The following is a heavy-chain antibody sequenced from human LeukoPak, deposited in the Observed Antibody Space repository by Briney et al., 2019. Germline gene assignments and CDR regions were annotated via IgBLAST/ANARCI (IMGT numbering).Heavy chain of an antibody. CDR2: ISYDGSNK. CDR3: ARDGEYCSGGSCYDY. V-gene: IGHV3-30*04. D-gene: IGHD2-15*01. Sequence: PGRSLRLSCAASGFTFSSYAMHWVRKAPGKGLEWVAVISYDGSNKYYADSVKGRFTISRDNSKNTLYLQMNSLRAEDTAVYYCARDGEYCSGGSCYDYWGQGTLVTVSS. J-gene: IGHJ4*02. CDR1: GFTFSSYA.